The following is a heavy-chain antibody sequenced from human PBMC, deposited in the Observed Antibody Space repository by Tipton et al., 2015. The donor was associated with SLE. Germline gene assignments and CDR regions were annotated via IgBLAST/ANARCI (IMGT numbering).Heavy chain of an antibody. V-gene: IGHV4-59*08. CDR3: ARGASLYGEVAP. CDR2: IYYSGST. Sequence: GLVKPSETLSLTCTVSGGSISSYYWSWIRQPPGKGLEWIGYIYYSGSTNYNPSLKSRVTISVDTSKNQFSLKLSSVTAADTAVYYCARGASLYGEVAPWGQGTLVTVSS. CDR1: GGSISSYY. D-gene: IGHD4-17*01. J-gene: IGHJ5*02.